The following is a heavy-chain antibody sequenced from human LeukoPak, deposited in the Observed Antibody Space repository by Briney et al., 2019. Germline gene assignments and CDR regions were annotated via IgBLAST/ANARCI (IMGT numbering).Heavy chain of an antibody. CDR1: GFTFSNYA. Sequence: GGSLRLSCAASGFTFSNYAMSWVRQAPGKGLEWVSGIHGDASDTFYAESVKGRFTISRDNSKNTLHLQMNSLSAEDTAMYYCAKDFKSGDEKWEVDYWGQGTLVTVSS. D-gene: IGHD1-26*01. V-gene: IGHV3-23*01. CDR2: IHGDASDT. CDR3: AKDFKSGDEKWEVDY. J-gene: IGHJ4*02.